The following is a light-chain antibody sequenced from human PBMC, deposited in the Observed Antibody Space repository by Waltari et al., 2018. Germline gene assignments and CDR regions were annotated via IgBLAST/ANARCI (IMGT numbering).Light chain of an antibody. CDR1: QSVSSN. Sequence: EIVMTQSPATLSVSPGERVTLSCRASQSVSSNLAWYQQKPGQAPRLLIYGASTRATGIPARFSGSGSGTEFTLTISSLHSEDSAVYHCQQYNNWPPLTFGGGTKVEIK. J-gene: IGKJ4*01. CDR3: QQYNNWPPLT. V-gene: IGKV3-15*01. CDR2: GAS.